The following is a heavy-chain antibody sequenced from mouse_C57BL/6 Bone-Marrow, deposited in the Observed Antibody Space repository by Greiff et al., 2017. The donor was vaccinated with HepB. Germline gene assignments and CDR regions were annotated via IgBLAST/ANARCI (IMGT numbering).Heavy chain of an antibody. J-gene: IGHJ2*01. Sequence: VQLQQSGAELVRPGPSVKVSCKASGYAFTNYLIEWVKQRPGQGLEWIGVINPGSGGTNYNEKFKGKATLTADKSSSTAYMQLSSLTSEDSAVYFCARLTTVVATDWGQGTTLTVSS. CDR1: GYAFTNYL. V-gene: IGHV1-54*01. CDR3: ARLTTVVATD. CDR2: INPGSGGT. D-gene: IGHD1-1*01.